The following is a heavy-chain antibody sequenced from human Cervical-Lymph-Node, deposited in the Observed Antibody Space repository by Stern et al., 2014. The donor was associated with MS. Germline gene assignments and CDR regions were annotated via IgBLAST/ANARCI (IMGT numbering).Heavy chain of an antibody. D-gene: IGHD5-18*01. J-gene: IGHJ6*02. CDR2: INPNGGGT. CDR1: GYTFTGYF. CDR3: ARGDERWLLAYYYGLDV. V-gene: IGHV1-2*06. Sequence: QVQLVQSGAEVKKPGASVKVSCKASGYTFTGYFIHWVRQAPGQGLEWMGRINPNGGGTNYAQKFQGRVTMTRDTSITTAYMELNSLRSDDTAVYYCARGDERWLLAYYYGLDVWGRGTTVIVSS.